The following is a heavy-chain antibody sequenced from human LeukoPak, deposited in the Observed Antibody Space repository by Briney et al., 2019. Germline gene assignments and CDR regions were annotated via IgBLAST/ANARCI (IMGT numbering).Heavy chain of an antibody. D-gene: IGHD3-10*01. CDR3: ARGDVLLWFGDY. CDR2: IIPILGIA. CDR1: GGTFSSYA. J-gene: IGHJ4*02. Sequence: GASVKVSCKASGGTFSSYAISWVRQAPGQGLEWMGRIIPILGIANYAQKFQGRVTITADKSTSTAYMELSSLRSEDTAVYYCARGDVLLWFGDYWGQGTLVTVSS. V-gene: IGHV1-69*04.